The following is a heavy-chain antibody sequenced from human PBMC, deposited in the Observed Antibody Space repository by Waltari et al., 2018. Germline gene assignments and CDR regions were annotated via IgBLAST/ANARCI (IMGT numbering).Heavy chain of an antibody. CDR2: MNPNSGNT. V-gene: IGHV1-8*01. D-gene: IGHD6-13*01. CDR3: ARDPIADIAAAGSFDY. CDR1: GYTFTSYD. Sequence: QVQLVQSGAEVKKPGASVKVSCKASGYTFTSYDINWVRQATGQGLEWMGWMNPNSGNTGYAQKFQGRVTMTRNTSISTAYMELSSLRSEDTAVYYCARDPIADIAAAGSFDYWGQGTLVTVSS. J-gene: IGHJ4*02.